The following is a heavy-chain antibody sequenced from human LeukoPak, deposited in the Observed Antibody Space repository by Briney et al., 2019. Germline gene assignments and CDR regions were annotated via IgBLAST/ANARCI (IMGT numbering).Heavy chain of an antibody. J-gene: IGHJ4*02. CDR3: VKAPDYGGYVEPFDN. CDR2: INRGSTDI. V-gene: IGHV3-48*03. CDR1: GFTLSNYE. Sequence: GGSLRLSCAASGFTLSNYEMNWVRQAPGKGLEWVSYINRGSTDIQYADSAKGRFTISRDNAKNSLYLQMNSLRAEDTAVYYSVKAPDYGGYVEPFDNWGQGTLVTVSS. D-gene: IGHD4-17*01.